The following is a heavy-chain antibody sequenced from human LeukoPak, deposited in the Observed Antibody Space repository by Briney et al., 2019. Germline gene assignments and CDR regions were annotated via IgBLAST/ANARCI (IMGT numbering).Heavy chain of an antibody. CDR3: ARGKVITMVRGVPKVYFDY. CDR1: GFIVSSNY. V-gene: IGHV3-53*01. D-gene: IGHD3-10*01. CDR2: ISSGGNT. Sequence: GGSLRLSCAASGFIVSSNYMSWVRQAPGKGLEWVSVISSGGNTYYADSVKGRFTISRDNSKNTVFLQMNSLRAEDTAVYYCARGKVITMVRGVPKVYFDYWGQGTLVTVSS. J-gene: IGHJ4*02.